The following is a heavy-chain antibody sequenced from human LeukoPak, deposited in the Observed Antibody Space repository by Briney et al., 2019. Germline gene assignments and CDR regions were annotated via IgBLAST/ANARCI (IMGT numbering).Heavy chain of an antibody. CDR3: ARDLTIDY. CDR2: IYSGGST. V-gene: IGHV3-66*01. CDR1: GFTFTNYA. D-gene: IGHD3-9*01. J-gene: IGHJ4*02. Sequence: PGGSLRLSCAASGFTFTNYAMSWVRQAPGKGLEWVSVIYSGGSTYYADSVKGRFTISRDNSKNTLYLQMNSLRAEDTAVYYCARDLTIDYWGQGTLVTVSS.